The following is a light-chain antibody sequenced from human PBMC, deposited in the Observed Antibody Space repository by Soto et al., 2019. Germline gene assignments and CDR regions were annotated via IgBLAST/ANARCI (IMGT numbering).Light chain of an antibody. Sequence: SVLTQSSSASASLGSSVKLTCTLSSGHRSYIIAWHQQQPGKAPRYLMKVEGTGTYNKGSGVPDRFSGSSSGADRYLTISNLQSEDEADYYCETWDSHTWVFGGGTKLTVL. CDR2: VEGTGTY. CDR3: ETWDSHTWV. V-gene: IGLV4-60*03. CDR1: SGHRSYI. J-gene: IGLJ3*02.